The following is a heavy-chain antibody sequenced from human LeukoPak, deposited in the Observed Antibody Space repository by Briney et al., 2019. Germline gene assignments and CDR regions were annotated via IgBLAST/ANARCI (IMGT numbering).Heavy chain of an antibody. CDR2: ISGSGGST. CDR1: GFTFSSYA. D-gene: IGHD2-15*01. J-gene: IGHJ1*01. Sequence: GGSLRLSCAASGFTFSSYAMSWVRQAPGKGLEWVSAISGSGGSTYYADSVKGRFTISRDNSKNTLYLQMNSLRAEDTAVYYCANRGYCSGGSCYLPVAYFQHWGQGTLVTVSS. V-gene: IGHV3-23*01. CDR3: ANRGYCSGGSCYLPVAYFQH.